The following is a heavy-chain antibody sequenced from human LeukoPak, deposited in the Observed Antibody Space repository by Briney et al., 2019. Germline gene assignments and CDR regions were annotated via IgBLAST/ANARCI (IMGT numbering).Heavy chain of an antibody. CDR2: MYSSGST. V-gene: IGHV4-59*08. Sequence: SETLSLTCTVSGGSISTYYWSWIRQPPGKGLEWIGCMYSSGSTNYNPSLNSRVTISANTPKNQFSLKLSSVTAADTAVYYCARLDSSGYHSDYWGQGTLVTVSS. CDR3: ARLDSSGYHSDY. D-gene: IGHD3-22*01. J-gene: IGHJ4*02. CDR1: GGSISTYY.